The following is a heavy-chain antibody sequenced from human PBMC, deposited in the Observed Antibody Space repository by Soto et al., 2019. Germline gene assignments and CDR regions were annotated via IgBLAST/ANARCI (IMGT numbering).Heavy chain of an antibody. D-gene: IGHD5-18*01. V-gene: IGHV1-3*01. CDR2: INAGNGNT. CDR1: GYTLTSYA. J-gene: IGHJ6*02. Sequence: ASVKVSCKASGYTLTSYAMHWVRQAPGQRLEWMGWINAGNGNTKYSQKFQGRVTITRDTSASTAYMELSSLRSEDTAVYYCAREGYSYGYYYGMDVWGQGTTVTVSS. CDR3: AREGYSYGYYYGMDV.